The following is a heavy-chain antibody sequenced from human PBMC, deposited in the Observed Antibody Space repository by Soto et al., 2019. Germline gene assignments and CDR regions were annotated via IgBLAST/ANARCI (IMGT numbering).Heavy chain of an antibody. V-gene: IGHV1-8*01. CDR1: GYTFTSYD. Sequence: QVQLVQSGAEVKKPGASVKVSCKASGYTFTSYDINWVRQATGQGLEWMGWMNPNSGNTGYAQKFQGRVTMTRNTSISTAYMELSSLRSEDTAVYYCARGIAAAGNYYYCMDVWGKGTTVTVSS. D-gene: IGHD6-13*01. CDR2: MNPNSGNT. CDR3: ARGIAAAGNYYYCMDV. J-gene: IGHJ6*03.